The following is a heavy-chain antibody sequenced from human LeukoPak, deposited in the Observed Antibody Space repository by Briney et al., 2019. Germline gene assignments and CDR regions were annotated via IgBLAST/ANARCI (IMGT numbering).Heavy chain of an antibody. CDR1: GFTFSSYW. V-gene: IGHV3-7*01. J-gene: IGHJ4*02. D-gene: IGHD3-22*01. CDR2: IKQDGSEK. CDR3: ARVGYYYHY. Sequence: GESLRLSCAASGFTFSSYWMSWVRQAPGKGLEWVATIKQDGSEKDFVDSVKGRFTISRDNAKNSLYLQMNSLRAEDTALYYCARVGYYYHYWGQGTLVTVSS.